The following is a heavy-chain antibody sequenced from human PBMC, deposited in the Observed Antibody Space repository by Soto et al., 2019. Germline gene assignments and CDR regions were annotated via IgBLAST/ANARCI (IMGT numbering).Heavy chain of an antibody. CDR2: ISGSGGST. CDR1: GFTFSSYS. CDR3: AKMIGCSGGSCYRNSDAFDI. V-gene: IGHV3-23*01. Sequence: GGSLRLSCVASGFTFSSYSMNWVRQAPGKGLEWVSAISGSGGSTYYADSVKGRFTISRDNSKNTLYLQMNSLRAEDTAVYYCAKMIGCSGGSCYRNSDAFDIWGQGTMVTVSS. J-gene: IGHJ3*02. D-gene: IGHD2-15*01.